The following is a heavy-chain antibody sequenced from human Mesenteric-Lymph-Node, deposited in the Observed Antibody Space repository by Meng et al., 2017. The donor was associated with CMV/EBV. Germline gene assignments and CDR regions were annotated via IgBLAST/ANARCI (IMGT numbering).Heavy chain of an antibody. CDR1: GASFSEYY. J-gene: IGHJ3*02. V-gene: IGHV4-34*01. Sequence: GSLRLSCAVSGASFSEYYWSWIRQPPGKGLEWIGEISQNGKTDYSPSLERRVTISIDTSKNQFSLTLSSVTAADTAVYYCARDVTSPSSGSGAFDIWGQGTMVTVSS. D-gene: IGHD3-22*01. CDR3: ARDVTSPSSGSGAFDI. CDR2: ISQNGKT.